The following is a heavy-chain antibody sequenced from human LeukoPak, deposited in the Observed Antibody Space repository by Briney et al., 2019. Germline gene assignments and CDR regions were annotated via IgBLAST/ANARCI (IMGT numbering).Heavy chain of an antibody. CDR2: IVVGSGNT. J-gene: IGHJ4*02. D-gene: IGHD2-2*01. CDR3: ARGGVVVPAAIPPYYFDY. CDR1: GFTFTSSA. V-gene: IGHV1-58*02. Sequence: SVKVSCKASGFTFTSSAMQWVRQARGQRLEWIGWIVVGSGNTNYAQKFQERVTITRDMSTSTAYMELSSLRSEDTAVYYCARGGVVVPAAIPPYYFDYWGQGTLVTVSS.